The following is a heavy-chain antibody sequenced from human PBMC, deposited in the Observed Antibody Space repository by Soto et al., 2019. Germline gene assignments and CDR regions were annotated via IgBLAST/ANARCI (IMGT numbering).Heavy chain of an antibody. CDR2: INPSGGST. CDR3: ARAIVVVPAANSEEY. J-gene: IGHJ4*02. Sequence: ASVKVSCKASGYTFTSYYMHWVRQAPGQGLEWMGIINPSGGSTSYAQKFQGRVTMTRDTSTSTVYMELGSLRSEDTAVYYCARAIVVVPAANSEEYWGQGTLVTVSS. CDR1: GYTFTSYY. D-gene: IGHD2-2*01. V-gene: IGHV1-46*03.